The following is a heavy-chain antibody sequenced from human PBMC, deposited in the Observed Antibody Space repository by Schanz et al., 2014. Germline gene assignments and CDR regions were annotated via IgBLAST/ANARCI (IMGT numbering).Heavy chain of an antibody. J-gene: IGHJ4*02. Sequence: QVQLQESGPGLVKPSETLSLTCTVSGGSISSYYWSWIRQPPGKGLEWIGHRDSSGSTKYNPSLKSLITISIDTPKNQISLRLRSVTEADTAVYYCARDGLGADYWGQGALVTVS. CDR2: RDSSGST. V-gene: IGHV4-59*01. CDR3: ARDGLGADY. CDR1: GGSISSYY.